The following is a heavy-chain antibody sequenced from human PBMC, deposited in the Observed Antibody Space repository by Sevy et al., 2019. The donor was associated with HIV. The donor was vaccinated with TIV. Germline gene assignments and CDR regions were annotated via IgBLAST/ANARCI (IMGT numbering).Heavy chain of an antibody. V-gene: IGHV3-7*01. CDR3: ARVGLHEAMAHFDY. D-gene: IGHD5-18*01. J-gene: IGHJ4*02. Sequence: GGSLRLSCAASGFTFSSYWMSWVRQAPGKGLEWVANIKQDGSEKYYVDSVKGRFTISRDNAKNSLYLQMNSLRAEDTAVYYCARVGLHEAMAHFDYWGQGTLVTVSS. CDR1: GFTFSSYW. CDR2: IKQDGSEK.